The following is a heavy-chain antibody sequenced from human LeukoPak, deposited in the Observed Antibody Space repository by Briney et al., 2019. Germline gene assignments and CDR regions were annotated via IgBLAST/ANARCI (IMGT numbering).Heavy chain of an antibody. V-gene: IGHV3-64D*09. CDR1: GFTFSSYA. J-gene: IGHJ4*02. CDR2: ISSNGGST. Sequence: PGGSLRLSCSASGFTFSSYAMHWVRQAPGKGLEYVSAISSNGGSTYYADSVKGRFTISRDNSKNTLYLQMSSLRAEGTAVYYCVKGMDIAMVSAFDYWGQGTLVTVSS. D-gene: IGHD5-18*01. CDR3: VKGMDIAMVSAFDY.